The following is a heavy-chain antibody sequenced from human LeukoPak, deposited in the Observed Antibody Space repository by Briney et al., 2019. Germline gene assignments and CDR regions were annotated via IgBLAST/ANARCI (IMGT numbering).Heavy chain of an antibody. D-gene: IGHD6-19*01. Sequence: GRSLRLSCAASGFTFSSYAMQWVPQAPGKGLEWVAVISYDGSNKYYADSVKGRFTISRDNSKNTLYLQMNSLRAEDTAVYYCARDLKPWLVPAHGMDVWGQGTTVTVSS. CDR3: ARDLKPWLVPAHGMDV. CDR1: GFTFSSYA. V-gene: IGHV3-30*04. CDR2: ISYDGSNK. J-gene: IGHJ6*01.